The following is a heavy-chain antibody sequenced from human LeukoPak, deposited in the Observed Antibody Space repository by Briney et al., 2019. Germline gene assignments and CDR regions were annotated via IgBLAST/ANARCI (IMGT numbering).Heavy chain of an antibody. J-gene: IGHJ4*02. CDR1: GGSISSYY. D-gene: IGHD3-3*01. V-gene: IGHV4-59*01. CDR3: ASFAGFWSGYSIDY. CDR2: IYYSGST. Sequence: SETLSLTCTVSGGSISSYYWSWIRQPPGKGLEGIGDIYYSGSTNYNPSLKSRVTISVDTSKNQCSLKLSSVTAADTAVYYCASFAGFWSGYSIDYWGQGTLVTVSS.